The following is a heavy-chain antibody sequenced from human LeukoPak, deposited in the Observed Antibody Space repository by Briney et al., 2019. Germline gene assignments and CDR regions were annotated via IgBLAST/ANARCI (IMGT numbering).Heavy chain of an antibody. Sequence: GGSLRLSCAPSGFTFSTYTMGWVRQAPGKRLEWVSSISSRGESTDYADSVKGRFTISRDNSKDTLFLQMNSLRADDTAVYYCAKALISLSTFDYWGQGTLVTVSS. J-gene: IGHJ4*02. CDR1: GFTFSTYT. V-gene: IGHV3-23*01. CDR3: AKALISLSTFDY. CDR2: ISSRGEST. D-gene: IGHD2/OR15-2a*01.